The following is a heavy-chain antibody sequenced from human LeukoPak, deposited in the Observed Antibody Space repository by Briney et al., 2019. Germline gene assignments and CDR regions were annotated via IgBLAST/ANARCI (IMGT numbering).Heavy chain of an antibody. CDR3: AREWDDSSGYYYF. V-gene: IGHV3-48*01. D-gene: IGHD3-22*01. CDR2: ISSSSSTI. Sequence: GGSLRLSCAASEFTFSSYEMNWVRQAPGKGLEWVSYISSSSSTIYYADSVKGRFTISRDNAKNSLYLQMNSLRAEDTAVYYCAREWDDSSGYYYFWGQGTLVTVSS. CDR1: EFTFSSYE. J-gene: IGHJ4*02.